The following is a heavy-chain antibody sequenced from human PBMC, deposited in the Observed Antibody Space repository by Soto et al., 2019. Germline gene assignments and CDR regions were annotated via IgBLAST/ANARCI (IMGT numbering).Heavy chain of an antibody. CDR1: GYTFINYG. D-gene: IGHD2-21*01. J-gene: IGHJ5*02. CDR2: ISSNSGKT. CDR3: ARTGSDYSCYNVS. V-gene: IGHV1-18*01. Sequence: ASVKVSCKASGYTFINYGITWVRRAPGQGLEWMGWISSNSGKTNYAQKLQGRVSMTTDTSTSTAYMELRSLRSDDTAVYYCARTGSDYSCYNVSWGQETLVTVSA.